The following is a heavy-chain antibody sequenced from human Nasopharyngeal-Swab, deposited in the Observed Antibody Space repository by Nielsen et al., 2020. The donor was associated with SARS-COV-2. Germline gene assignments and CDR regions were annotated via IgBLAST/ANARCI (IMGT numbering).Heavy chain of an antibody. V-gene: IGHV3-11*06. CDR1: GFTFSDYY. CDR2: ISSSSSYI. Sequence: GESLKISCAASGFTFSDYYMSWIRQAPGKGLEWVSYISSSSSYIYYADSVKGRFTISRDNAKNSLYLQMNSLRAEDTAVYYCARDMTGGTYFDYWGQGTLVTVSS. D-gene: IGHD1-26*01. J-gene: IGHJ4*02. CDR3: ARDMTGGTYFDY.